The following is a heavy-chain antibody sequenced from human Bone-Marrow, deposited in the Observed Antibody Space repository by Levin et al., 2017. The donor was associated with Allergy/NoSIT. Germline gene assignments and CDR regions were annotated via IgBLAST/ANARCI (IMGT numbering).Heavy chain of an antibody. V-gene: IGHV3-33*01. CDR3: ARGGDSTGWPPSDI. CDR1: GFKFSAYG. D-gene: IGHD6-25*01. J-gene: IGHJ6*02. CDR2: ISSDGRDK. Sequence: GGSLRLSCTASGFKFSAYGMHWVRQAPGKGPEWVSLISSDGRDKYYVDSVRGRFSISRDTSKNIFYLQMNNLRVEDTAVYFCARGGDSTGWPPSDIWGQGTTVSVS.